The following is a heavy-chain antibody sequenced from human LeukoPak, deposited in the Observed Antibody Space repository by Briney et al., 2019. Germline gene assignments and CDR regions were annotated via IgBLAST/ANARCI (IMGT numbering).Heavy chain of an antibody. J-gene: IGHJ4*02. Sequence: PGESLRLSCAASGFSFNSYWMTWVRQAPGKGLEWVANIKQDGSEKYYVDSVKGRFTISRDNAKNSLYLQMDSLRAEDTAVYYCARGYFDWLPHFDYWGQGTLVTVSS. CDR3: ARGYFDWLPHFDY. D-gene: IGHD3-9*01. CDR2: IKQDGSEK. V-gene: IGHV3-7*01. CDR1: GFSFNSYW.